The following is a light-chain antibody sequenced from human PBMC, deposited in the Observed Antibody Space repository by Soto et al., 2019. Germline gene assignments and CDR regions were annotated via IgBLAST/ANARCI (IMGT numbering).Light chain of an antibody. J-gene: IGKJ1*01. Sequence: EIMMTQSPATLSVSPGERATLSCRASQSVSSNLAWYQQKPGQAPRLLIYGASTRATGIPARFSGSGSGTELTLTISSLQSEDFAVYYCQQDNNWPPWTFGQGTKVDIK. CDR1: QSVSSN. CDR3: QQDNNWPPWT. CDR2: GAS. V-gene: IGKV3-15*01.